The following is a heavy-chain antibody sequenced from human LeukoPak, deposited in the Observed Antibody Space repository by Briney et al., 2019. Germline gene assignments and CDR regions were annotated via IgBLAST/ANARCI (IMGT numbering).Heavy chain of an antibody. V-gene: IGHV3-33*01. D-gene: IGHD3-10*01. CDR1: GFTFSSYG. CDR3: ARDSPIGDSWYFDL. J-gene: IGHJ2*01. Sequence: GRSLRLSCAASGFTFSSYGMHWVRQAPGKGLEWVAVIWYDGSNKYYADSVKGRFTISRDNSKNTLYLQMNSLRAEDTAVYYCARDSPIGDSWYFDLWGRGTLVTVSS. CDR2: IWYDGSNK.